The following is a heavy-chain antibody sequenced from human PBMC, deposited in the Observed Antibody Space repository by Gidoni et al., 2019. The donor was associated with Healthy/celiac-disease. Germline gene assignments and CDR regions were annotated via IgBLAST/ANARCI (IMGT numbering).Heavy chain of an antibody. CDR3: ARDSVKLPPPTHYYYYGMDV. V-gene: IGHV3-33*01. Sequence: QVQLVESGGGVVQPGRSLSLSCAASGFTFRSYGMLRVRQAPGKGLAWVAVVWYDGSNKYYADSVKGRFTISRDNSKNTLYLQMNSLRAEDTAVYYCARDSVKLPPPTHYYYYGMDVWGQGTTVTVSS. J-gene: IGHJ6*02. CDR1: GFTFRSYG. D-gene: IGHD2-15*01. CDR2: VWYDGSNK.